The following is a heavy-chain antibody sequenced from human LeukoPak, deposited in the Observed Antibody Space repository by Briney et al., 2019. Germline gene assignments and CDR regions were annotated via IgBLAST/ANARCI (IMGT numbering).Heavy chain of an antibody. D-gene: IGHD2-2*01. CDR2: IYYSGST. CDR1: GGSISSSSYY. V-gene: IGHV4-39*01. Sequence: PSETLSLTCTVSGGSISSSSYYWGWIRQPPGKGLEWIGSIYYSGSTYYNPSLKSRVTIPVDTSKNQFSLKLSSVTTADTAVYYCARADPDIVVVPAALGGAFDIWGQGTMVTVSS. CDR3: ARADPDIVVVPAALGGAFDI. J-gene: IGHJ3*02.